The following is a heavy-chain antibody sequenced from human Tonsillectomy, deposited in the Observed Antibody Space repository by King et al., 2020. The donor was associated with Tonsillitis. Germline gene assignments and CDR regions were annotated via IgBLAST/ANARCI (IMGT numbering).Heavy chain of an antibody. CDR1: GYSISSGYY. CDR3: ASEGPAVMPFDY. CDR2: IYHSGST. V-gene: IGHV4-38-2*01. D-gene: IGHD2-2*01. Sequence: QLQESGPGLVKPSETLSLTCAVSGYSISSGYYWGWIRQPPGKGLEWLGSIYHSGSTYYNPSPKSRVTISVDTSKNQFSLKLSSVTAADTAVYYCASEGPAVMPFDYWGQGTLVTVSS. J-gene: IGHJ4*02.